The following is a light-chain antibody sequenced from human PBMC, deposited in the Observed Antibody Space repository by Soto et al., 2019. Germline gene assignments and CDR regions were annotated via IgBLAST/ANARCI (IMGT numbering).Light chain of an antibody. CDR3: LQHNTYPWT. Sequence: DIQMTQSPSSLSASVGDRVTITCRASQGIRNELGWYQQKPGRAPKRLIYGVSNLQSGVPSRFSGSASGTEFTLTIISLQPEDSATYYCLQHNTYPWTFGQGTKVEVK. J-gene: IGKJ1*01. CDR2: GVS. CDR1: QGIRNE. V-gene: IGKV1-17*01.